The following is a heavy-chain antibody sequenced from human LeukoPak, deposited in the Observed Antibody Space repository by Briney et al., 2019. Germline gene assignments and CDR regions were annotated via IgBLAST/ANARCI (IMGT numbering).Heavy chain of an antibody. J-gene: IGHJ1*01. CDR1: GFTLSSYA. Sequence: QAGGSLRLSCAASGFTLSSYAMHWVRQAPGKGLEWVAVISYDGSNKLDADSVKGRFTISRDNSKNTLYLQMNSLRAEDTAVYYCARDTYRQWLTQGGYFQHWGQGTLVTVSS. CDR3: ARDTYRQWLTQGGYFQH. CDR2: ISYDGSNK. V-gene: IGHV3-30*04. D-gene: IGHD6-19*01.